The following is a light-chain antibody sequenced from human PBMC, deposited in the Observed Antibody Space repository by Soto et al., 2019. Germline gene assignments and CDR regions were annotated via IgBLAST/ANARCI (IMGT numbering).Light chain of an antibody. CDR3: QKYNSAPLT. V-gene: IGKV1-5*01. CDR2: DAS. CDR1: HNIERW. J-gene: IGKJ4*01. Sequence: IQMTQSPSTLSASVGDRVTITCRASHNIERWMAWYQQKPGKAPSLLIFDASTLHSGVPSRFSGSGSGTDFTLTISSLQPDDFATYYCQKYNSAPLTFGGGTKVEIK.